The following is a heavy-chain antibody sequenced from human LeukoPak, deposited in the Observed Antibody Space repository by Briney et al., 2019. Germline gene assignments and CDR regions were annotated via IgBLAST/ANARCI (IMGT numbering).Heavy chain of an antibody. CDR3: ARGGYDFWIGYYTIDY. D-gene: IGHD3-3*01. CDR2: INHSGST. J-gene: IGHJ4*02. V-gene: IGHV4-34*01. Sequence: SETLSLTCAVYGGSFSGYYWSWIRQPPGKGLEWIGEINHSGSTNYNPSLKSRVTISVDTSKNQFSLKLSSVTAADTAVYYCARGGYDFWIGYYTIDYWGQGTLVTVSS. CDR1: GGSFSGYY.